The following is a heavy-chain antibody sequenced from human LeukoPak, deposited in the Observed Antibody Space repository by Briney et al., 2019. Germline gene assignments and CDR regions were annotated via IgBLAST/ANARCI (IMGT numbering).Heavy chain of an antibody. CDR2: IYPGDSDT. Sequence: TGESLKISCKGSGYSFTSYWIGWVRQMPGKGLEWMGIIYPGDSDTRYSPSFQGQVTISADKSISTAYLQWSSLKASDTAMYYCARQGGGLGYGRSFDYWGQGTLVTVSS. CDR3: ARQGGGLGYGRSFDY. J-gene: IGHJ4*02. D-gene: IGHD5-12*01. CDR1: GYSFTSYW. V-gene: IGHV5-51*01.